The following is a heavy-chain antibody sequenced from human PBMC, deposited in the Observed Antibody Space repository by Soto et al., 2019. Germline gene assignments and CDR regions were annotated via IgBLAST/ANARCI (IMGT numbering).Heavy chain of an antibody. D-gene: IGHD2-15*01. CDR2: IYWDDDK. J-gene: IGHJ4*02. CDR3: AHRPSVVAPNLYYFDY. V-gene: IGHV2-5*02. CDR1: GFSLSTSGVG. Sequence: SGPTLVNPTQTLTLTCTFSGFSLSTSGVGVGWIRQPPGKALEWLALIYWDDDKRYSPSLKSRLTITKDTSKNQVVLTMTNMDPVDTATYYCAHRPSVVAPNLYYFDYWGQGTLVTVSS.